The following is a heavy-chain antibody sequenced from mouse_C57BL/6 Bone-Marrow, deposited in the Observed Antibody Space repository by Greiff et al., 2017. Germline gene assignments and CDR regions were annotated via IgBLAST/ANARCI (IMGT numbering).Heavy chain of an antibody. CDR2: IDPSDSYT. CDR3: ARDNYGRSYWYFDV. Sequence: VQLQQPGAELVMPGASVKLSCKASGYTFTSYWMHWVKQRPGQGLEWIGEIDPSDSYTNYNRKFKGKSTLTVDKSSSTAYMQLSSLTSEDSAVYYCARDNYGRSYWYFDVWGTGTTVTVSS. V-gene: IGHV1-69*01. D-gene: IGHD1-1*01. J-gene: IGHJ1*03. CDR1: GYTFTSYW.